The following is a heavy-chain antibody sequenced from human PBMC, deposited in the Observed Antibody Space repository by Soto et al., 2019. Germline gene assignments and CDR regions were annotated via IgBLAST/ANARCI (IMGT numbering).Heavy chain of an antibody. Sequence: VGSLRLSCAASGFTFSSYAMHWVRQAPGXGLEWVAVISYDGSNKYYADSVKGRFTISRDNSKNTLYLQMNSLRAEDTAVYYCAKTNGIAARPYVYYRMDVWGQGTTVTVSS. CDR1: GFTFSSYA. CDR2: ISYDGSNK. D-gene: IGHD6-6*01. CDR3: AKTNGIAARPYVYYRMDV. J-gene: IGHJ6*02. V-gene: IGHV3-30-3*02.